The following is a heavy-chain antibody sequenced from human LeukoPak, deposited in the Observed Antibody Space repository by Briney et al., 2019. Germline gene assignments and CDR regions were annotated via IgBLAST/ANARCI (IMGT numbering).Heavy chain of an antibody. V-gene: IGHV1-18*01. D-gene: IGHD2-15*01. Sequence: RASVTVSCKASGYTFTIYGISWVRQAPGQGLEWMGWISAYNGNTNYAQKLQGRVTMTTDTSTSTAYMELRSLRSDDTAVYYCARHPFATPFDRWGRGTLVTVSS. CDR1: GYTFTIYG. CDR3: ARHPFATPFDR. CDR2: ISAYNGNT. J-gene: IGHJ5*02.